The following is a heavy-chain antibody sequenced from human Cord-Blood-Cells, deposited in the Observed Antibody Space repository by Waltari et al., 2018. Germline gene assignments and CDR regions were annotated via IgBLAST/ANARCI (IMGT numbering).Heavy chain of an antibody. D-gene: IGHD6-13*01. CDR2: INAVNGNT. Sequence: QVQLVQSGAEVKKPGASVKVSCKDSGYTFTSYAIIWVRQAPGQRLEWMGWINAVNGNTKYSQKFQGRCTITRDTSASTAYMGLSSLRSEDTAVYYCAREYSSSWYNWFDPWGQGTLVTVSS. CDR1: GYTFTSYA. CDR3: AREYSSSWYNWFDP. J-gene: IGHJ5*02. V-gene: IGHV1-3*01.